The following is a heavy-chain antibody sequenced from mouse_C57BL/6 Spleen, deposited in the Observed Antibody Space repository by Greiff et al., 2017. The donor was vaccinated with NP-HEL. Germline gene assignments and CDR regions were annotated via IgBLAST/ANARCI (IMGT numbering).Heavy chain of an antibody. Sequence: EVQLQQSGAELVRPGASVKLSCTASGFNIKDDYMHWVKQRPEQGLEWIGWIDPENGDTEYASKFQGKATITADTSSNTAYLQLSSLTSEDTAVYYCTTRETTVVAYYYAMDYWGQGTSVTVSS. D-gene: IGHD1-1*01. CDR2: IDPENGDT. CDR3: TTRETTVVAYYYAMDY. J-gene: IGHJ4*01. CDR1: GFNIKDDY. V-gene: IGHV14-4*01.